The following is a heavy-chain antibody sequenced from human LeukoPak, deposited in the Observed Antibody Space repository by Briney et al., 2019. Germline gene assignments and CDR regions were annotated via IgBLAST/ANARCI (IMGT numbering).Heavy chain of an antibody. CDR3: ARGRGWGTFDI. CDR1: GFTFSSYD. D-gene: IGHD3-10*01. J-gene: IGHJ3*02. V-gene: IGHV3-13*04. Sequence: GGSLRLSCAASGFTFSSYDMHWVRHGTRKGLEWVSAIGTAGDTYYPGSVKGRFTTSRENAKNSLYLQMNSLRVGDTAVYYCARGRGWGTFDIWGQGTMVTVSS. CDR2: IGTAGDT.